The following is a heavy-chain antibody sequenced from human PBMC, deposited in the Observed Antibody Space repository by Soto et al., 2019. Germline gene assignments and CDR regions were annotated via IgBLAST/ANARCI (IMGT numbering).Heavy chain of an antibody. CDR2: INSDGSST. V-gene: IGHV3-74*01. CDR3: ARGKWRRYYGSGTPRAFDYYYYYMDV. J-gene: IGHJ6*03. D-gene: IGHD3-10*01. CDR1: GFTFSSYW. Sequence: GGSLRLSCAASGFTFSSYWMHWVRQAPGKGLVWVSRINSDGSSTSYADSVKGRFTISRDNAKNTLYLQMNSLRAEDTAVYYCARGKWRRYYGSGTPRAFDYYYYYMDVWGKGTTVTVSS.